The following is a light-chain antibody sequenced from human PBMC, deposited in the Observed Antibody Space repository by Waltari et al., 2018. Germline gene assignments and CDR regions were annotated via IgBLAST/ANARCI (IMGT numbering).Light chain of an antibody. V-gene: IGLV1-44*01. CDR3: AVWDDSLKALL. Sequence: QSVLTQISPTSGAPGQTVVLKCPGSPPTTAFDSAPWYQQVPGPAPTLVMYNNNQGPSGVPDRFSGTKFPASVSLAISGLQSEDEGTYFCAVWDDSLKALLFGGGTQLTVL. CDR1: PPTTAFDS. J-gene: IGLJ2*01. CDR2: NNN.